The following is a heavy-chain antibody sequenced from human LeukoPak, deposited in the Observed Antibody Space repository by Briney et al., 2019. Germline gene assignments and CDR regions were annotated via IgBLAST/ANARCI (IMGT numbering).Heavy chain of an antibody. CDR3: AKPDVDTAMARY. CDR2: IRYDGSYK. Sequence: PGGSLRLSCAASGFTFSSYGMHWVCQAPGKGLEWVAFIRYDGSYKYYADSVKGRFTISRDNSKNTLYLQMTSLSAEDTAVYYCAKPDVDTAMARYWGQGTLVTVSS. D-gene: IGHD5-18*01. V-gene: IGHV3-30*02. CDR1: GFTFSSYG. J-gene: IGHJ4*02.